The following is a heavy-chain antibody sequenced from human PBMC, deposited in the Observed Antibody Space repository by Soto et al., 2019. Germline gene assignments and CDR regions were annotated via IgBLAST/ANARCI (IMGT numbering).Heavy chain of an antibody. V-gene: IGHV1-69*13. D-gene: IGHD2-2*01. CDR3: AKDIVVVPAALYGMDV. Sequence: ASVKVSCKASGGTFSSYAISWVRQAPGQGLEWMGGIIPIFGTANYAQKFQGRVTITADESTSTAYMELSSLRSEDTAVYYCAKDIVVVPAALYGMDVCGQGTTVTVSS. CDR2: IIPIFGTA. CDR1: GGTFSSYA. J-gene: IGHJ6*02.